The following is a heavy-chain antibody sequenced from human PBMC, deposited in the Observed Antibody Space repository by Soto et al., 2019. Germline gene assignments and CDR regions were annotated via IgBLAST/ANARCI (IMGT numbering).Heavy chain of an antibody. Sequence: PGGSLRLSCAASGFTFSSYAMHGVRQAPGKGLEWVAVISYDGSNKYYADSVKGRFTISRDNSKNTLYLQMNSLRAEDTAVYYCARDFKQLAVAYYYGMDVWGQGTTVTVSS. V-gene: IGHV3-30-3*01. CDR1: GFTFSSYA. J-gene: IGHJ6*02. CDR3: ARDFKQLAVAYYYGMDV. D-gene: IGHD6-6*01. CDR2: ISYDGSNK.